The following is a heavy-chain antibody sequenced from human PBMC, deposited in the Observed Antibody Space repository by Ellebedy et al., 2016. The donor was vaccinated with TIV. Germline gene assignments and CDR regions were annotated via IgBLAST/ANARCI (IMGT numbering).Heavy chain of an antibody. CDR1: GFTFSSYG. Sequence: PGGSLRLSCAASGFTFSSYGMHWVRQAPGKGLEWVAVISYDGSNKYYADSVKGRFTISRENAKNALFLQMDGLRVDDSAVYYCVGFGVFNLWGQGAPVTVSS. J-gene: IGHJ5*02. CDR3: VGFGVFNL. CDR2: ISYDGSNK. V-gene: IGHV3-30*03. D-gene: IGHD3-3*01.